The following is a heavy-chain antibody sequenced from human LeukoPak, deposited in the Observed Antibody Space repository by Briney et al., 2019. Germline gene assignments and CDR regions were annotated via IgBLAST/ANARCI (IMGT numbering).Heavy chain of an antibody. CDR3: ARFPAGYSRKGFDY. CDR1: GGSIRSYY. D-gene: IGHD6-13*01. CDR2: IYYSGST. J-gene: IGHJ4*02. V-gene: IGHV4-59*01. Sequence: SETLSLTCTVSGGSIRSYYWGWIRQPPGKGLEWIGYIYYSGSTNYNPSLKSRVTISVDTSKNQFSLKLSSVTAADTAVYYCARFPAGYSRKGFDYWGQGTLVTVSS.